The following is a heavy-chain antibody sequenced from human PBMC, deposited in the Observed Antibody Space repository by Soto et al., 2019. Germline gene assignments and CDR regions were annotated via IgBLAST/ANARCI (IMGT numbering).Heavy chain of an antibody. D-gene: IGHD6-13*01. V-gene: IGHV1-69*01. J-gene: IGHJ1*01. CDR3: ARGPYYSSSREYFQH. CDR2: IIPIFGTA. Sequence: QVQLVQSGAEVKKPGSSVKVSCKASGGTFSSYAISWVRQAPGQGLEWMGGIIPIFGTANYAQKLQGRVTLTADESTSTAYMEPSSLRSEDTAVYYCARGPYYSSSREYFQHWGQGTLVTVSS. CDR1: GGTFSSYA.